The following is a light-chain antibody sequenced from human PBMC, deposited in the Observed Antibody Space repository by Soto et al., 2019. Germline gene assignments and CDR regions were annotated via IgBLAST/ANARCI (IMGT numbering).Light chain of an antibody. V-gene: IGLV2-14*01. Sequence: QSVLTQPASVSGSPGQSITISCTGTSGDIGGYNYVSWYQQHPGKAPKLLISEVTNRPSGVSNRFSGSKSGNTASLTISGLPAEAEADYYCSSYTTNITPVVFGGGTQLTVL. CDR2: EVT. CDR1: SGDIGGYNY. CDR3: SSYTTNITPVV. J-gene: IGLJ2*01.